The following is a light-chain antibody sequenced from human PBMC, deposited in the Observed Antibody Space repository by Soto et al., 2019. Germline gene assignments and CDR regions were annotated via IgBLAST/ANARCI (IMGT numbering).Light chain of an antibody. Sequence: SALTQPSSVSGSPGQSITITSSRTSSDVGGYNYVSWYQQHPGKAPKLMIYDVSNRPSGVSNRFSGSKSGNTASLTISGLQAEDEADYYCSSYTSSSTLPYVFGTGTKVTVL. V-gene: IGLV2-14*01. J-gene: IGLJ1*01. CDR2: DVS. CDR1: SSDVGGYNY. CDR3: SSYTSSSTLPYV.